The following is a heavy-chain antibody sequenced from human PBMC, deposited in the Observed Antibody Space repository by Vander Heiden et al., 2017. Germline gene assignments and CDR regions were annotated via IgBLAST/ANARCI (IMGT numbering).Heavy chain of an antibody. CDR3: TVNPGY. J-gene: IGHJ4*02. D-gene: IGHD4-4*01. CDR2: IKSDGSTI. V-gene: IGHV3-74*03. Sequence: EVQLVESGGALVPPGGTLRLSCVVSGHTLSSFWLDWVRQVPGKGLVWVSRIKSDGSTIMYADSVKGRFAISRDNAKNTFYLQMNSLTPEDTAVYYCTVNPGYWGQGTPVTVSS. CDR1: GHTLSSFW.